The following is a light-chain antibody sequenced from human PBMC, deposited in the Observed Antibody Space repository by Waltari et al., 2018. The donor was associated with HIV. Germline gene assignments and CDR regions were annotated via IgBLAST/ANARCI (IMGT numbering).Light chain of an antibody. V-gene: IGLV1-44*01. CDR3: AAWDDSLNGPV. CDR2: SNN. J-gene: IGLJ2*01. CDR1: SSNIGSNS. Sequence: QSVLTQSPSASGTPGQRVIISCSGSSSNIGSNSVNWYQQLPGTAPKLLIYSNNERPAGVPDRFSGSKSCTSASLAISGLQSEDEADYHCAAWDDSLNGPVFGGGTKLTVL.